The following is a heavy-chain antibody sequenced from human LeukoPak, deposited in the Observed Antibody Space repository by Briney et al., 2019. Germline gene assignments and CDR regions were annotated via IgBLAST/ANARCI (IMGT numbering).Heavy chain of an antibody. CDR3: ARDHHGDGKFDY. J-gene: IGHJ4*02. V-gene: IGHV3-30-3*01. CDR1: GFTFSSYA. CDR2: ISYDGSNK. D-gene: IGHD4-17*01. Sequence: GGSLRLSCAASGFTFSSYAMHWVRQAPGKGLEWVAVISYDGSNKYYADSVKGRFTISRDNSKNTLYLQMNSLRAEDTAVYYCARDHHGDGKFDYWGRGTLVTVSS.